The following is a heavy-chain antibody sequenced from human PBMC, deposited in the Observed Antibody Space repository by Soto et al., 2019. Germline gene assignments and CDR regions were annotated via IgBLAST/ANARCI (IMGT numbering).Heavy chain of an antibody. CDR2: ISCCGGST. Sequence: EVQLLESGGGVVQPGGSLRRSCVASGFNFKKFAMAWVRQAPGEGLEWVSGISCCGGSTSYADSVKGRFSIARDDSKNTLSLQMNSLRVEDTAQYYCAKADGEQWLVPHLDNGGQGTLVTVS. CDR3: AKADGEQWLVPHLDN. J-gene: IGHJ4*02. CDR1: GFNFKKFA. D-gene: IGHD6-19*01. V-gene: IGHV3-23*01.